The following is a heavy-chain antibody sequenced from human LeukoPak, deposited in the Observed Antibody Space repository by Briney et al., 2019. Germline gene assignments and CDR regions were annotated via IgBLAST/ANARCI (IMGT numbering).Heavy chain of an antibody. CDR3: AREGPYYYGSGSHDAFDI. Sequence: SETLSLTCTVSGGSISGYYWSWIRQPPGKGLEWIGEINHSGSTNYNPSLKSRVTISVDTSKNQFSLKLSSVTATDTAVYYCAREGPYYYGSGSHDAFDIWGQGTMVTVSS. CDR2: INHSGST. CDR1: GGSISGYY. D-gene: IGHD3-10*01. V-gene: IGHV4-34*01. J-gene: IGHJ3*02.